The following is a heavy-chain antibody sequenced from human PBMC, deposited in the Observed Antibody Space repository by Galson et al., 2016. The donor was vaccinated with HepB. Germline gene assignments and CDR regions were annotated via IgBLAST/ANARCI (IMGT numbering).Heavy chain of an antibody. J-gene: IGHJ6*02. V-gene: IGHV3-23*01. CDR2: ISGSGGST. CDR1: GFIFGNYA. CDR3: VKAPGYGPGRYGIDL. Sequence: SLRLSCAASGFIFGNYAMTWVRQAPGEGLEWVSAISGSGGSTYYADSVKGRFTISRDNFKSTLSLQMNSLGAEDTAVYYCVKAPGYGPGRYGIDLWGQGTTVTVSS. D-gene: IGHD6-13*01.